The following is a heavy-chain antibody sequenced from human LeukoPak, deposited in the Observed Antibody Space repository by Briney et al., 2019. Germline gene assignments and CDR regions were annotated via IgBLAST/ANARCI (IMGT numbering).Heavy chain of an antibody. Sequence: GASVKVSCKASGYTFTSYYMHWVRQAPGQGLEWMGRIIPILGIANYAQKFQGRVTITADKSTSTAYMELSSLRSEDTAVYYCASHLSSGWYSALDYWGQGTLVTVSS. CDR2: IIPILGIA. CDR1: GYTFTSYY. CDR3: ASHLSSGWYSALDY. J-gene: IGHJ4*02. D-gene: IGHD6-19*01. V-gene: IGHV1-69*02.